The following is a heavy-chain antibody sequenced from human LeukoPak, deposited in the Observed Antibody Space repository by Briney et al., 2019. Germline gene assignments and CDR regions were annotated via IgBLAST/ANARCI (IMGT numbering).Heavy chain of an antibody. Sequence: SETLSLTCTVSGYSISSGYYWGWIRQPPGQGLGWIGTIYHSGSTYYNPSLKSRVTISVDTSKNHFSLKLSSVTAADTAVYYCARVADPKRYCSSTSCSNNWFDPWGQGTLVTVSS. V-gene: IGHV4-38-2*02. CDR3: ARVADPKRYCSSTSCSNNWFDP. J-gene: IGHJ5*02. CDR1: GYSISSGYY. D-gene: IGHD2-2*01. CDR2: IYHSGST.